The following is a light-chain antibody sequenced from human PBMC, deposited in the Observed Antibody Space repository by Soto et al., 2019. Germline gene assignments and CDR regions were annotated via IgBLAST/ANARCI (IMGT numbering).Light chain of an antibody. CDR2: DVS. CDR1: SSDVGDYNY. CDR3: SSYTSSGTLV. J-gene: IGLJ1*01. Sequence: QSVLPQPASVSGSPGQSITISCTGSSSDVGDYNYVSWYQQHPGKAPKLMIYDVSNRPPGVSNRFSGSKSGSTASLTISGLQAEDEADYYCSSYTSSGTLVFGTGTKVTVL. V-gene: IGLV2-14*01.